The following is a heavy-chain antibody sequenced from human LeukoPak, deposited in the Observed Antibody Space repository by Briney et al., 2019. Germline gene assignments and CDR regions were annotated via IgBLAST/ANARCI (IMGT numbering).Heavy chain of an antibody. CDR1: GFTFTSSP. CDR3: TRAQLGGAGDY. CDR2: IVVGSGNT. J-gene: IGHJ4*02. Sequence: TSVKVSCKASGFTFTSSPIHWVRQPRGQRLEWIGWIVVGSGNTNYAQMFQERVIITRDMSTTTVYLELSSLRSDDTAVYYCTRAQLGGAGDYWGQGTLVTVSS. V-gene: IGHV1-58*02. D-gene: IGHD7-27*01.